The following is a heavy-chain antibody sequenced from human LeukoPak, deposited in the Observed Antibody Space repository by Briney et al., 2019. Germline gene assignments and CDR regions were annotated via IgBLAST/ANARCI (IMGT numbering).Heavy chain of an antibody. CDR1: GGSISGNTYY. D-gene: IGHD4-17*01. J-gene: IGHJ4*02. CDR3: ARLYYGDSY. V-gene: IGHV4-39*01. Sequence: PSETLSLTCTVSGGSISGNTYYWGWIRQPPGKGLEWIGSIYYSGSTYYNPSLKSRVTISVDTSKNQFSLKLSSVTAADTAVYYCARLYYGDSYWGQGTLVTVSS. CDR2: IYYSGST.